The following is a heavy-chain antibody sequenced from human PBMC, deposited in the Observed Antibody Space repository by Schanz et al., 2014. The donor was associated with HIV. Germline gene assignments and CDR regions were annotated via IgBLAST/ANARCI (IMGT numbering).Heavy chain of an antibody. CDR2: IKQDGSQK. J-gene: IGHJ3*02. D-gene: IGHD3-16*01. CDR3: AIRTPMISFGAFDI. CDR1: GFTFSSYW. Sequence: EVQLVEFGGGLVQPGGSLRLSCAASGFTFSSYWMTWVRQAPGKGLEWVAKIKQDGSQKYYVGSVKGRFTISRDNAKNSLFLQMNSLRAEDTAVYYCAIRTPMISFGAFDIWGRGTMVTVSS. V-gene: IGHV3-7*03.